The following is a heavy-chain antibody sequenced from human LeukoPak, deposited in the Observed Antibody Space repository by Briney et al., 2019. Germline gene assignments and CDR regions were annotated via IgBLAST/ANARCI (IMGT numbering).Heavy chain of an antibody. D-gene: IGHD2-8*01. J-gene: IGHJ4*02. V-gene: IGHV3-33*01. CDR1: GFTFSSFG. CDR2: TWYDGSNK. Sequence: GGSLRLSCAASGFTFSSFGMHWVRQAPGKGLEWVAVTWYDGSNKYYGDPVKGRFTISRDNSRNTLDLQMHSLRAEDTAVYYCARDRCTNGICYLDNWGQGTLVTVSS. CDR3: ARDRCTNGICYLDN.